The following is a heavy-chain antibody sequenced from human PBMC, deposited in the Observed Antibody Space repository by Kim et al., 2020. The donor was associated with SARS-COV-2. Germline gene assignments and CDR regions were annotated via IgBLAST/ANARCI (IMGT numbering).Heavy chain of an antibody. CDR3: TKDPGFGELGWFDP. CDR1: GFTFSSYA. V-gene: IGHV3-23*01. Sequence: GGSLRLSCAASGFTFSSYAMSWVRQAPGKGLEWVSAISGSGGSTYYADSVKGRFTISRDNSKNTLYLQMNSLRAEDTAVYYCTKDPGFGELGWFDPWGQGTLVTVSS. D-gene: IGHD3-10*01. J-gene: IGHJ5*02. CDR2: ISGSGGST.